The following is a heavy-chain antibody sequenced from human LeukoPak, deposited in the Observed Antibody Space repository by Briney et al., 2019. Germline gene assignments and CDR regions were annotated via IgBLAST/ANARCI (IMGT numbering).Heavy chain of an antibody. CDR3: ARGGRFRAAGINY. CDR2: LFYSGNT. Sequence: ASETLSLTCAVSGGSISSGSYSWSWIRQPPGKGLEWIGYLFYSGNTYYNPSLKSRVTISVDTSKNQFSLKLSSVTAADTAVYYCARGGRFRAAGINYWGQGTLVTVSS. V-gene: IGHV4-30-4*07. CDR1: GGSISSGSYS. J-gene: IGHJ4*02. D-gene: IGHD6-13*01.